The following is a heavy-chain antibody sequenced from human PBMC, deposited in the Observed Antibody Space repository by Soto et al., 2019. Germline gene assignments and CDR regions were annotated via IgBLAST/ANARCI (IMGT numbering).Heavy chain of an antibody. V-gene: IGHV1-18*01. J-gene: IGHJ4*02. CDR2: ISIYYGNT. D-gene: IGHD2-15*01. CDR3: AILPSEKYEYDF. Sequence: QVQLVQSGAEVKKPGASVKVSCKGSGYTFTDYGILWLRQAPGQGLEWMGWISIYYGNTDYSQKFQGRVTMTRDISTTTAYMELTSLRADDTAVYYCAILPSEKYEYDFWGQGTPVNVSS. CDR1: GYTFTDYG.